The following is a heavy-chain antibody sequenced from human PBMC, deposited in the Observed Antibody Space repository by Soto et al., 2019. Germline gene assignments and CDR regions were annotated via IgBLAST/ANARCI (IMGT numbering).Heavy chain of an antibody. CDR3: TSSYSTSSSPDY. CDR1: GGSMRNYY. J-gene: IGHJ4*02. CDR2: VYHSGST. Sequence: SETLSLTCSVSGGSMRNYYWNWIRQPPGRGLEWIGYVYHSGSTNCNPSLKSRASMSVDVSRNHFSLTLHSVTAADTAVYFCTSSYSTSSSPDYWGQGTLVTVSS. D-gene: IGHD6-6*01. V-gene: IGHV4-59*01.